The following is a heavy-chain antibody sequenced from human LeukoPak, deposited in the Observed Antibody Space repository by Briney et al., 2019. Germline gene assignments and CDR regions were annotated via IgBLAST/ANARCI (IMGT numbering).Heavy chain of an antibody. J-gene: IGHJ4*02. D-gene: IGHD3-16*02. CDR3: ARDLSTCLDY. Sequence: GRSLRLSCAASGFTFSSHGMHWVRQAPGKGLEWVAVIWYDGSNKYYADSVKGRFTISRDNSKNALYLQMNSLRAEDTAVYYCARDLSTCLDYWGQGTLVTVSS. V-gene: IGHV3-33*01. CDR1: GFTFSSHG. CDR2: IWYDGSNK.